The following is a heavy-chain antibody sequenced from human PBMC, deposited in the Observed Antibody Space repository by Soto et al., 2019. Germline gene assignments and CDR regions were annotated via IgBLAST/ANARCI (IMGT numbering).Heavy chain of an antibody. Sequence: GGSLRLSCAASGFIFASYAMSWVRQAPGKGLEWVSTVSGSGDNTYYEESVKGRFSISRDNSKNMVYLEVNSLRAEDTAVYYCAKDLYNWNYGLLDYWGQGTLVTVSS. CDR1: GFIFASYA. J-gene: IGHJ4*02. CDR3: AKDLYNWNYGLLDY. CDR2: VSGSGDNT. D-gene: IGHD1-7*01. V-gene: IGHV3-23*01.